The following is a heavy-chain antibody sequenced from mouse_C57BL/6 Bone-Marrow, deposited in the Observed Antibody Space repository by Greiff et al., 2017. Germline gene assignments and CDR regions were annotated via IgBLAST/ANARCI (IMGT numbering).Heavy chain of an antibody. Sequence: VKLVESGAELVKPGASVKISCKASGYAFSSYWMNWVKQRPGKGLEWIGQIYPGDGDTNYNGKFKGKATLTADKSSSTAYMQLSSLTSEDSAVYFCARENIYPFAYWGQGTLVTVSA. CDR1: GYAFSSYW. D-gene: IGHD5-2*01. CDR3: ARENIYPFAY. J-gene: IGHJ3*01. CDR2: IYPGDGDT. V-gene: IGHV1-80*01.